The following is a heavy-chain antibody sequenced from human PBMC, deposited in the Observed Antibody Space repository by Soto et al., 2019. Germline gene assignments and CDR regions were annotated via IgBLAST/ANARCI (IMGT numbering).Heavy chain of an antibody. D-gene: IGHD1-1*01. J-gene: IGHJ2*01. V-gene: IGHV3-23*01. CDR2: ISGSDSST. CDR1: GFTFSDYA. Sequence: EVQLLEAGGGLVQPGGSPRLSCAASGFTFSDYAMSWVRQAPGKGLEWVSGISGSDSSTYYADSVKGRFTISRDNSKNTLYLQVNSLRGEDTAVYYCAKGESNWKQLTRYFDLWGRGTLVTVSS. CDR3: AKGESNWKQLTRYFDL.